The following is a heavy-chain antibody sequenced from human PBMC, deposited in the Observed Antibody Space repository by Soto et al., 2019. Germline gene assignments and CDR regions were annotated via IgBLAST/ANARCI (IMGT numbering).Heavy chain of an antibody. CDR2: ISGSGGNI. V-gene: IGHV3-64D*06. CDR3: VKVSGYCTGGSCFSYFDY. CDR1: GFTFSHHS. D-gene: IGHD2-15*01. J-gene: IGHJ4*02. Sequence: LRLSCSGSGFTFSHHSLYWVRQPPGKGLQCVSSISGSGGNIYYAESVKGRFTISRDNSKNTLYLQMTSLSSEDSAVYYCVKVSGYCTGGSCFSYFDYWGQGTPVTVSS.